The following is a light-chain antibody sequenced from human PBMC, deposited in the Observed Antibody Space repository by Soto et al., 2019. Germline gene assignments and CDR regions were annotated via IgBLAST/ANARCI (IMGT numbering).Light chain of an antibody. CDR3: QQLKSYLT. CDR1: QDIGSY. J-gene: IGKJ3*01. V-gene: IGKV1-9*01. CDR2: AAS. Sequence: DIQLTQSPSFLSASVGDRVSITCRASQDIGSYLAWYQQEPGKAPKLLIYAASTLQSGVPSRFRGFGSGKEFTLTISNLQPEDFATYYCQQLKSYLTFGPGTRVDI.